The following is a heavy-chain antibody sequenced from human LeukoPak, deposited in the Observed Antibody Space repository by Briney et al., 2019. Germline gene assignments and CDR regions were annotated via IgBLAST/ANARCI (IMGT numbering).Heavy chain of an antibody. CDR3: ARAPASRRLAFYYYYYMDV. CDR2: IYYSGST. V-gene: IGHV4-61*01. D-gene: IGHD2-2*01. J-gene: IGHJ6*03. CDR1: GGSISSSSYY. Sequence: SETLSLTCTVSGGSISSSSYYWSWIRQPPGKGLEWIGYIYYSGSTNYNPSLKSRVTISVDTSKNQFSLKLSSVTAADTAVYYCARAPASRRLAFYYYYYMDVWGKGTTVTVSS.